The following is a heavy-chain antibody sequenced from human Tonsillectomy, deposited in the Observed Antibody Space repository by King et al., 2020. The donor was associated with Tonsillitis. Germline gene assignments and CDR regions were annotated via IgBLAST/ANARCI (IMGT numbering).Heavy chain of an antibody. D-gene: IGHD3-16*01. CDR1: GGSISGSTYY. V-gene: IGHV4-39*01. J-gene: IGHJ4*02. CDR3: ARLYDYVWGSYKYYFDY. CDR2: ISYIGST. Sequence: QLQESGPGLVKPSETLSLSCTVSGGSISGSTYYWGWIRQPPGKGLEWIGSISYIGSTYRNPSLKTRVTISADTPKNQFSLKLSSVTATDSAVYYCARLYDYVWGSYKYYFDYWGQGTLVTVSS.